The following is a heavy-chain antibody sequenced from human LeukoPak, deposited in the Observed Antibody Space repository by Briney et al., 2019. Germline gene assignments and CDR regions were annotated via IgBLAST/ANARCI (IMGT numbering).Heavy chain of an antibody. CDR2: IYYSGST. J-gene: IGHJ6*03. V-gene: IGHV4-59*12. CDR3: AREDSGSYYNFYYFYMDV. CDR1: GGSIISYY. Sequence: SETLSLTCTVSGGSIISYYWSWIRQPPGKGLEWIGYIYYSGSTNYNPSLKSRVTLSVDTSKTQFYLSLSSVTAADTAVYYCAREDSGSYYNFYYFYMDVWGKGTTVTISS. D-gene: IGHD3-10*01.